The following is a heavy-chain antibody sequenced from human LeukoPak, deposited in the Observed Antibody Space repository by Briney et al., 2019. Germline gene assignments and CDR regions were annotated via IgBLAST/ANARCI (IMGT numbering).Heavy chain of an antibody. J-gene: IGHJ4*02. CDR3: ASLGIAVAANY. D-gene: IGHD6-19*01. CDR2: ISGSGGST. Sequence: AGSLRLSCAASALTFSTYAMSWVRQAPGGGRGWVSGISGSGGSTSYSDSVKGRFTISRDNSRNTLYLQMNSLRAEDTAVYYCASLGIAVAANYWGQGTLVTVSS. V-gene: IGHV3-23*01. CDR1: ALTFSTYA.